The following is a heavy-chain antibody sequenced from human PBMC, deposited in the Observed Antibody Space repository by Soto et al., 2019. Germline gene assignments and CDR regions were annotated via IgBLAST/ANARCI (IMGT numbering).Heavy chain of an antibody. J-gene: IGHJ6*04. Sequence: PGGSLRLSCSASGVTFSSYAMHWVRQPPGKGLEYVSAISSNGGSTYYADSMKGRCTISRDKAKTTLYLQMSRLRAEDTDVYFCVKATNGSEWGYYYGMEGWGKVTTVTAPQ. CDR2: ISSNGGST. CDR3: VKATNGSEWGYYYGMEG. D-gene: IGHD1-26*01. CDR1: GVTFSSYA. V-gene: IGHV3-64D*06.